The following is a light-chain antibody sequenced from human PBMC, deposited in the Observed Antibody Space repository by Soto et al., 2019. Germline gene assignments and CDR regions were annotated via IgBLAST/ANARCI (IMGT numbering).Light chain of an antibody. CDR2: DVT. V-gene: IGLV2-14*03. Sequence: QSALTQPASVSGSPGQSITISCSGTPSDIGAYNYVSWYQHLPGKAPKVIIYDVTNRPSGVSSRFSGSKSGTTASLTISGLQAEDVANYYCGSYTISSTLMIFCGGTKVTVL. J-gene: IGLJ2*01. CDR1: PSDIGAYNY. CDR3: GSYTISSTLMI.